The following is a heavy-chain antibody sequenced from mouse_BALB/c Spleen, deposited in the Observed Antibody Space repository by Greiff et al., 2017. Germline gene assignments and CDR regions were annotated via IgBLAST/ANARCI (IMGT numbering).Heavy chain of an antibody. CDR1: GDSITSGY. V-gene: IGHV3-8*02. J-gene: IGHJ4*01. D-gene: IGHD2-3*01. CDR3: ARYRWFPYAMDY. CDR2: ISYSGST. Sequence: EVKLMESGPSLVKPSQTLSLTCSVTGDSITSGYWNWIRKFPGNKLEYMGYISYSGSTYYNPSLKSRISITRDTSKNQYYLQLNSVTTEDTATYYCARYRWFPYAMDYWGQGTSVTVSS.